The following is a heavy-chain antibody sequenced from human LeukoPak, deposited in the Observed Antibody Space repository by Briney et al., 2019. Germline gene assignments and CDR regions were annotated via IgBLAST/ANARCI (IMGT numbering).Heavy chain of an antibody. CDR1: GFTFDDYA. CDR2: ISWNSGSI. D-gene: IGHD3-3*01. CDR3: AKDSKTYYDFWSGYYGIDY. J-gene: IGHJ4*02. V-gene: IGHV3-9*01. Sequence: GGSLRLSCAAPGFTFDDYAMHWVRQAPGKGLEWVSGISWNSGSIGYADSVKGRFTISRDNAKNSLYLQMNSLGAEDTALYYCAKDSKTYYDFWSGYYGIDYWGQGTLVTVSS.